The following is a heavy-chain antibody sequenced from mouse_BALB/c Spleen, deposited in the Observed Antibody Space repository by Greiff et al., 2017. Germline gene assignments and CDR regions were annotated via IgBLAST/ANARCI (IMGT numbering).Heavy chain of an antibody. CDR1: GFTFSSFG. V-gene: IGHV5-17*02. J-gene: IGHJ4*01. CDR2: ISSGSSTI. Sequence: VQLKESGGGLVQPGGSRKLSCAASGFTFSSFGMHWVRQAPEKGLEWVAYISSGSSTIYYADTVKGRFTISRDNPKNTLFLQMTSLRSEDTAMYYCARNRYDYAMDYWGQGTSVTVSS. CDR3: ARNRYDYAMDY. D-gene: IGHD2-14*01.